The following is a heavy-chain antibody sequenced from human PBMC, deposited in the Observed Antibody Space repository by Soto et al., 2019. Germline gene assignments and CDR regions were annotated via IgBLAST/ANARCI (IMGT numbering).Heavy chain of an antibody. Sequence: GASVKVSCTASGYTFTSYYMHWVRQAPGQGLEWMGIINPSGGSTSYAQKFQGRVTMTRDTSTSTVYMELSSLRSEDTAVYYCASNYDYVWGSVYGMDVWGQGTTVTVSS. V-gene: IGHV1-46*01. CDR1: GYTFTSYY. J-gene: IGHJ6*02. CDR3: ASNYDYVWGSVYGMDV. D-gene: IGHD3-16*01. CDR2: INPSGGST.